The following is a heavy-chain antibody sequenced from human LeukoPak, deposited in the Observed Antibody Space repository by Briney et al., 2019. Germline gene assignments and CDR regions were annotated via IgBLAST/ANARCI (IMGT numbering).Heavy chain of an antibody. D-gene: IGHD6-25*01. Sequence: GGSLRLSCAASGFTVSSNYMSWVRQAPGKGLEWVSVIYSGGSTYYADSVKGRFTISRDNSKNTLYLQMNSLRAEDTAVYYCAKLPAADDYFDYWGQGTLVTVSS. CDR3: AKLPAADDYFDY. CDR2: IYSGGST. V-gene: IGHV3-66*04. CDR1: GFTVSSNY. J-gene: IGHJ4*02.